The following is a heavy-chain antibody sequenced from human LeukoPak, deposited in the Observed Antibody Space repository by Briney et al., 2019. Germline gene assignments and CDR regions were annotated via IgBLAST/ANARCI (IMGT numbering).Heavy chain of an antibody. CDR2: IYYSGST. J-gene: IGHJ5*02. Sequence: SETLSLTCTVSGGSISSSSYYWGWIRQPPGKGLEWIGSIYYSGSTYYNPSLKSRVTISVDTSKNQFSLKLSSVTAADTAVYYCARLPAIAAAEVWGWFDPWGQGTLVTVSS. V-gene: IGHV4-39*01. CDR1: GGSISSSSYY. CDR3: ARLPAIAAAEVWGWFDP. D-gene: IGHD6-13*01.